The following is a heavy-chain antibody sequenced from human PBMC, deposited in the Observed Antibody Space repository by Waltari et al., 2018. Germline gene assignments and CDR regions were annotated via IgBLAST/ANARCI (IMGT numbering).Heavy chain of an antibody. V-gene: IGHV4-4*07. D-gene: IGHD3-10*01. J-gene: IGHJ5*02. CDR2: IYTSGST. CDR1: GGSISSYY. Sequence: QVQLQESGPGLVKPSETLSLTCTVSGGSISSYYRSWIRPPAGKGLEWIGRIYTSGSTNYNPSLKSRVTMSVDMSKNQFSLKLSSVTAADTAVYYCARDRKDYGSGSYIQFDPWGQGTLVTVSS. CDR3: ARDRKDYGSGSYIQFDP.